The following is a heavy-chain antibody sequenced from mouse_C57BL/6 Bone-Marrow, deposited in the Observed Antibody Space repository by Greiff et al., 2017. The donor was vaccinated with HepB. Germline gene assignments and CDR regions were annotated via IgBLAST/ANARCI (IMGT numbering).Heavy chain of an antibody. CDR1: GYAFSSSW. J-gene: IGHJ1*03. Sequence: VQLVESGPELVKPGASVKISCKASGYAFSSSWMNWVKQRPGKGLEWIGRIYPGDGDTNYNGKFKGKATLTADKSSSTAYMQLSSLTSEDSAVYFCARSPPDYYGSSYWYFDVWGTGTTVTVSS. D-gene: IGHD1-1*01. CDR3: ARSPPDYYGSSYWYFDV. V-gene: IGHV1-82*01. CDR2: IYPGDGDT.